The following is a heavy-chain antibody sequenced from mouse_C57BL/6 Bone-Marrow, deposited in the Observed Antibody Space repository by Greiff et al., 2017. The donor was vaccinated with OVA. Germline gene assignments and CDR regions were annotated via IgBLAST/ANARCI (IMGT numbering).Heavy chain of an antibody. CDR3: ARWWLPHYFDY. J-gene: IGHJ2*01. CDR2: IDPSDSYT. Sequence: QVQLQQPGAELVRPGTSVKLSCKASGYTFTSYWMHWVKQRPGQGLEWIGVIDPSDSYTNYNQKFKGKATLTVDKSSSTAYMQLNSLTSEDSAVYYCARWWLPHYFDYWGQGTTLTVSS. D-gene: IGHD1-1*02. V-gene: IGHV1-59*01. CDR1: GYTFTSYW.